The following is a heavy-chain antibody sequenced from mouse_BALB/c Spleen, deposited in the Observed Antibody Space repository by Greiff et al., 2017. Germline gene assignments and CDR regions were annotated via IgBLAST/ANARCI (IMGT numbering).Heavy chain of an antibody. J-gene: IGHJ4*01. V-gene: IGHV1-80*01. CDR1: GYAFSSYW. D-gene: IGHD3-1*01. CDR2: IYPGDGDT. Sequence: VQLQESGAELVRPGSSVKISCKASGYAFSSYWMNWVKQRPGQGLEWIGQIYPGDGDTNYNGKFKGKATLTADKSSSTAYMQLSSLTSEVSAVYFCARSRAYAMDYWGQGTSVTVSS. CDR3: ARSRAYAMDY.